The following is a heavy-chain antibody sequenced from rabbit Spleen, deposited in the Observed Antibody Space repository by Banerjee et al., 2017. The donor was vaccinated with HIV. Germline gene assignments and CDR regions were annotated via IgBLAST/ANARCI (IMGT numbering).Heavy chain of an antibody. CDR1: GFSFSSSDY. Sequence: EESGGDLVKPGASLTLTCTASGFSFSSSDYMCWVRQAPGKGLEWIACIDSNDGDTDYANWPKGRFTISKTSSTTVTLQMTSLTAADTATYFCARESHGYYNLWGPGTLVTVS. CDR3: ARESHGYYNL. D-gene: IGHD1-1*01. J-gene: IGHJ4*01. CDR2: IDSNDGDT. V-gene: IGHV1S40*01.